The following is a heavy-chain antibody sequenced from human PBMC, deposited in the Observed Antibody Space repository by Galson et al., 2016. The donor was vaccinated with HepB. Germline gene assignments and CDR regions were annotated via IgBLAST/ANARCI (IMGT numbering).Heavy chain of an antibody. CDR2: ISHDVNKK. J-gene: IGHJ4*02. Sequence: LRLSCAASGFIFSSYGMHWVRQAPGRGLEWVALISHDVNKKYYADSVKGRFTISRDNSKSTLYLQMKSLRAEDTAVYFCARTSTWHDRASLDNWGQGTLVTVSS. D-gene: IGHD1-1*01. CDR3: ARTSTWHDRASLDN. V-gene: IGHV3-30*03. CDR1: GFIFSSYG.